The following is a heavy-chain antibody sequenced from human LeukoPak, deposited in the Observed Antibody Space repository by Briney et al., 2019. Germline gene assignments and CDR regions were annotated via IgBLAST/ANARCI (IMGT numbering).Heavy chain of an antibody. CDR3: ARVEGDYMYWFDP. J-gene: IGHJ5*02. D-gene: IGHD4-17*01. CDR2: IYYSGST. CDR1: GGSISSGGYY. V-gene: IGHV4-31*03. Sequence: NPSQTLSLTCTVSGGSISSGGYYWSWIRQHPGKGLEWIGYIYYSGSTYYNPSLKSRVTISVDTSKNQFSLKLSSVTAADTAVYYCARVEGDYMYWFDPRGQGTLVTVSS.